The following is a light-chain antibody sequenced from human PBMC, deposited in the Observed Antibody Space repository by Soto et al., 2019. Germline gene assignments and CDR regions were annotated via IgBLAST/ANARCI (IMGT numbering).Light chain of an antibody. CDR2: EVS. CDR3: SSYTSSSTGV. J-gene: IGLJ3*02. Sequence: QSVLTQPASVSGSPGQSITFSCTGTSSDVGGYNYVSWYQQHPGKAPKLMIYEVSNRPSGVSNRFSGSKSGNTASLTISGLQAEDEADYYCSSYTSSSTGVFGGGTKLTVL. CDR1: SSDVGGYNY. V-gene: IGLV2-14*01.